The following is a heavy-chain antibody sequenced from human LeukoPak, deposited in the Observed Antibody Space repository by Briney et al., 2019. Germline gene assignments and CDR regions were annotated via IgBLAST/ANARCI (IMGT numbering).Heavy chain of an antibody. CDR3: ARDYPIAAAGTGRVY. J-gene: IGHJ4*02. Sequence: GGSLRLSCAASGFPFDGYAMHWVRQAPGKGLEWVANIKQDGSEKYYVDSVKGRFTISRDNAKNSLYLQMNSLRAEDTAVYYCARDYPIAAAGTGRVYWGQGTLVTVSS. D-gene: IGHD6-13*01. V-gene: IGHV3-7*03. CDR2: IKQDGSEK. CDR1: GFPFDGYA.